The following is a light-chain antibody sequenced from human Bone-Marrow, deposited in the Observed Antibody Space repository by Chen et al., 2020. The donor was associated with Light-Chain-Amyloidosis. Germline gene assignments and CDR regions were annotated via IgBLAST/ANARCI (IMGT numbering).Light chain of an antibody. V-gene: IGKV1-5*03. J-gene: IGKJ4*01. CDR2: KAS. CDR3: QQYSGNPLT. Sequence: DIQMTQSPSTLSASVGDRVTITCRASQIISSWLAWYQQKPGKAPNLLIYKASSLKSGVPSRFSGSGSGTEFTLTSNSLQPDDIATYYCQQYSGNPLTFGGGTRVEIK. CDR1: QIISSW.